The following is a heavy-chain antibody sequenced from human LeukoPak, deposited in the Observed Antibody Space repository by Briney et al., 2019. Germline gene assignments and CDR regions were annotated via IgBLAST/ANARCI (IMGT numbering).Heavy chain of an antibody. D-gene: IGHD6-13*01. CDR1: GGTFNNHA. Sequence: SVKVPCKASGGTFNNHAIIWVRQAPGQGLEWMGVIIPISGTANYSQKFQGGVTITADESTSTVYMELSSLTSEDTAVYYCARWAGESSSWYPALFDYWGQGTLVTVSS. J-gene: IGHJ4*02. V-gene: IGHV1-69*13. CDR2: IIPISGTA. CDR3: ARWAGESSSWYPALFDY.